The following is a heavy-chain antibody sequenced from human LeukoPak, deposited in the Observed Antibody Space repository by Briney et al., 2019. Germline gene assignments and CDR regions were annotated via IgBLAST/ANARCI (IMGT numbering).Heavy chain of an antibody. CDR3: AKGGGYEAQYYYYYLDV. V-gene: IGHV3-21*01. CDR1: GFTSSSYS. D-gene: IGHD5-12*01. J-gene: IGHJ6*03. Sequence: GGSLRPSCAASGFTSSSYSMNWVRQAPGKGLEWVSSISSSSSYIYYADSVKGRFTVSRDNSKNTLYLQMKSLRAEDTAVYYCAKGGGYEAQYYYYYLDVWGKGTTVTISS. CDR2: ISSSSSYI.